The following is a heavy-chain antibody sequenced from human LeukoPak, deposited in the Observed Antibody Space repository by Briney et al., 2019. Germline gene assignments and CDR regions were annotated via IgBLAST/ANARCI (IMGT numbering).Heavy chain of an antibody. CDR2: IYYSGST. V-gene: IGHV4-59*08. Sequence: PSETLSLACTVYGGSISSYYWSWTRQPPGKGLEWFGYIYYSGSTNYNPSLKSRVTISVDTSKNQFSLKLSSVTAADTAVYYCARHLGYCSGSTCYSFHYYGMDFWGQGSTVTVSS. D-gene: IGHD2-15*01. CDR1: GGSISSYY. J-gene: IGHJ6*02. CDR3: ARHLGYCSGSTCYSFHYYGMDF.